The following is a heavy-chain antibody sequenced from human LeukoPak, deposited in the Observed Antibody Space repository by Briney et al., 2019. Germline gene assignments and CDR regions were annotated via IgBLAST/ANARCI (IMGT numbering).Heavy chain of an antibody. D-gene: IGHD3-10*01. CDR1: GFTFSSYG. V-gene: IGHV3-33*06. CDR3: AKDQGKYYYGSGTKWPDY. Sequence: TGGSLRLSCAASGFTFSSYGMHWVRQAPGKGLEWVAVIWYDGSNKYYADSVKGRFTISRDNSKNTLYLQMNSLRAEDTAVYYCAKDQGKYYYGSGTKWPDYWGQGTLVAVSS. CDR2: IWYDGSNK. J-gene: IGHJ4*02.